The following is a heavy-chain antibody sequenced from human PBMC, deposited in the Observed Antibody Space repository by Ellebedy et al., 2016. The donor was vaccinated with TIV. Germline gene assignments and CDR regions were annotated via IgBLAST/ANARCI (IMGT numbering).Heavy chain of an antibody. CDR3: AKGRRIAAAGTDRYYYYGMDV. Sequence: GESLKISXAASGFTFSSYAMSWVRQAPGEGLEWVSYIRGGGARPSYADSVKGRFTISRDNSKNTLNLQMNSLRAEDTAAYYCAKGRRIAAAGTDRYYYYGMDVWGQGTTVTVSS. D-gene: IGHD6-13*01. CDR1: GFTFSSYA. J-gene: IGHJ6*02. V-gene: IGHV3-23*01. CDR2: IRGGGARP.